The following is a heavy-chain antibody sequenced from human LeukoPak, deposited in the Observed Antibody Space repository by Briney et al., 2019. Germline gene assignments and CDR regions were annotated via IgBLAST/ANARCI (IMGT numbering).Heavy chain of an antibody. CDR2: LHYSGST. J-gene: IGHJ4*02. CDR3: ARCDGHSSSFFDY. V-gene: IGHV4-34*09. CDR1: GGSFSGYY. D-gene: IGHD6-6*01. Sequence: SETLSLTCAVYGGSFSGYYWSWIRQPPGKGLEWIGSLHYSGSTYYNPSLRSRLTISVDTSKSQFALRLSSVTAADTAVYYCARCDGHSSSFFDYWGQGTLVSVSS.